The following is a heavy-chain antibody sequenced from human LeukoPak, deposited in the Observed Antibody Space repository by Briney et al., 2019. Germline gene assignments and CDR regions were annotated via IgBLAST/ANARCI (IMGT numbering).Heavy chain of an antibody. Sequence: ASVKVSCKASGYTFTSYDINWVRQATGQGLEWMGWMNPNSGNTGYAQKFQGRVTITRNTSISTAYMELSSLRSEDTALYYCARDLSIAARPLDFELAYWGQGTLVTVSS. D-gene: IGHD6-6*01. CDR2: MNPNSGNT. V-gene: IGHV1-8*03. CDR1: GYTFTSYD. CDR3: ARDLSIAARPLDFELAY. J-gene: IGHJ4*02.